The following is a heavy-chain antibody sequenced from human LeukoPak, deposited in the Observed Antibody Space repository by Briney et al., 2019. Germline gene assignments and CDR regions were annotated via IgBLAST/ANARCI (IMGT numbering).Heavy chain of an antibody. J-gene: IGHJ4*02. CDR1: GFTFSRYL. D-gene: IGHD3-22*01. CDR3: ARCPYDSSGYYHPFFDY. V-gene: IGHV3-7*04. Sequence: PGGSLRLSCAASGFTFSRYLMNWVRQTPGKGLEWVANIKHDGSEKHYVDSVKGRFTISRDNAKNSLYLQLNSLRAEDTAVYYCARCPYDSSGYYHPFFDYWGQGTLVTVSS. CDR2: IKHDGSEK.